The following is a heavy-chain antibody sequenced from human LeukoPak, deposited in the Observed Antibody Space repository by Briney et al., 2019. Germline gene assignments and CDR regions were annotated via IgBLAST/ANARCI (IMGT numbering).Heavy chain of an antibody. V-gene: IGHV5-51*01. CDR1: GYSFTSYW. CDR2: IYPGGSDT. Sequence: GESLKISCKGSGYSFTSYWIGGVRQMPGKGLWGMGIIYPGGSDTRYSPSFQGQVTISADKSISTAYLQWSSLEASDTAMYYCARRISMVRGVTNWFDPWGQGTLVTVSS. CDR3: ARRISMVRGVTNWFDP. D-gene: IGHD3-10*01. J-gene: IGHJ5*02.